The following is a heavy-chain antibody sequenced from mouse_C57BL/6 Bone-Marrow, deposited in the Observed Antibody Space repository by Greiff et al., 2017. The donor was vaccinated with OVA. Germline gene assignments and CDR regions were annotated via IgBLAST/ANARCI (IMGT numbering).Heavy chain of an antibody. Sequence: QVQLQQSGAELVKPGASVKISCKASGYAFSSYWMNWVKQRPGKGLEWIGQIYPGDGDTNYNGKFKGKATLTADKSSSTAYMQLSSLTSEDSAVDCGARSSIYYCWFAYWGQGTLVTVSA. CDR1: GYAFSSYW. J-gene: IGHJ3*01. CDR2: IYPGDGDT. D-gene: IGHD1-1*01. CDR3: ARSSIYYCWFAY. V-gene: IGHV1-80*01.